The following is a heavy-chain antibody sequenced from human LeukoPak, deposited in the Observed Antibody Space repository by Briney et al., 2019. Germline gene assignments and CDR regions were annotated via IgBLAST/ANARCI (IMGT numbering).Heavy chain of an antibody. CDR1: GFFVTTYG. CDR3: ANGITGTFGNRDY. V-gene: IGHV3-30*18. Sequence: PGGSLRLSCAASGFFVTTYGIHWVRQAPGKGLEWVAVISYDGSNKYYADSVKGRFTISRDNSRNTLYLQMNSLRAEDTAVYYCANGITGTFGNRDYWGQGTLVTVSS. CDR2: ISYDGSNK. J-gene: IGHJ4*02. D-gene: IGHD1-7*01.